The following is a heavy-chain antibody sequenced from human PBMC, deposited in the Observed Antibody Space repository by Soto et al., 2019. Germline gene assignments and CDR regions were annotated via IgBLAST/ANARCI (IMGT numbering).Heavy chain of an antibody. CDR2: FYWDDDK. J-gene: IGHJ4*02. CDR1: GFSLSSSGVG. V-gene: IGHV2-5*02. Sequence: QITLRESGPTLVKPTQTLTLTCTFSGFSLSSSGVGLGWVRQPPGKALECLALFYWDDDKRYNPSLKSRLTITPDTSKNQVVLTMSNMDPVDTATYFCAHSLRRERCRCGSCYYFDYWGQGTLVTASS. CDR3: AHSLRRERCRCGSCYYFDY. D-gene: IGHD2-15*01.